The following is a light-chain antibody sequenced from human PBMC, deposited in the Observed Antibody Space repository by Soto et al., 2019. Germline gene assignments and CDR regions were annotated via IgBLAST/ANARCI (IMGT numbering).Light chain of an antibody. V-gene: IGKV3-15*01. J-gene: IGKJ4*01. CDR2: GAS. CDR3: QQYNSWPLT. Sequence: EVVLTQSPATLSVSPGERATLSCRASQSVNNNLAWYQQKPGQAPRLLIYGASTRATDIPARFSGSGSGTEFTLTVSSLQSEDFAVYSCQQYNSWPLTFGGGTKVEIK. CDR1: QSVNNN.